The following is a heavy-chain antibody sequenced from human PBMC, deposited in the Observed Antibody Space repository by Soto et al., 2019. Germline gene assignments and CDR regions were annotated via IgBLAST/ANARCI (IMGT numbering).Heavy chain of an antibody. CDR3: ASNLDYYDSSGYSEDTDY. J-gene: IGHJ4*01. Sequence: SVKVSCKASGGTFSSYTICWVRQAPGQGLEWMGRIIPILGIANYAQKFQGRVTITADKSTSTAYMELSSLRSEDTAVYYCASNLDYYDSSGYSEDTDYWGQ. CDR1: GGTFSSYT. D-gene: IGHD3-22*01. V-gene: IGHV1-69*02. CDR2: IIPILGIA.